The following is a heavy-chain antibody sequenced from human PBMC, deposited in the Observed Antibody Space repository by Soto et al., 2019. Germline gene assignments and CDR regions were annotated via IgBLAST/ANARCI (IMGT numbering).Heavy chain of an antibody. D-gene: IGHD3-9*01. J-gene: IGHJ6*02. CDR2: INHSGST. CDR3: ARCLRPYDILTGYSTGGMDV. Sequence: SETLSLTCAVYGGSFSGYYWSWIRQPPGKGLEWIGEINHSGSTNYNPSLKSRVTISVDTSKNQFSLKLSSVTAADTAVYYCARCLRPYDILTGYSTGGMDVWGQGTTVTVSS. CDR1: GGSFSGYY. V-gene: IGHV4-34*01.